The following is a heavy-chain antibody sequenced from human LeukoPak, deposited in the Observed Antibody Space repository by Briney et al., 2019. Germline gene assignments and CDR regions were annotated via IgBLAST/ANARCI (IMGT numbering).Heavy chain of an antibody. CDR3: ARVAGLYYYDRHFDY. J-gene: IGHJ4*02. CDR1: GGSISSGDYY. V-gene: IGHV4-30-4*01. Sequence: SQTLSLTCTVSGGSISSGDYYWSWIRQPPGKGLEWIGYIYYSGSTYYNPSLKSRVTISVDTSKNQFSLKLSSVTAADTAVYYCARVAGLYYYDRHFDYWGQGTLVTVSS. D-gene: IGHD3-22*01. CDR2: IYYSGST.